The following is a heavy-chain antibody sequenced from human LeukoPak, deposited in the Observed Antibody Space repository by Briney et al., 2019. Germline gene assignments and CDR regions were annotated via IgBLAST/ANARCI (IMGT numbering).Heavy chain of an antibody. CDR1: RVVVSPNY. J-gene: IGHJ2*01. D-gene: IGHD3-10*01. Sequence: PGGSLRLSCAASRVVVSPNYLSWVRRAPGKGLEWVSSIYSGGSTYYADSVKGRFIISRDSSKNTLDLQMNNLSVEDTVVYYCARVMVRGLIVRYFDLWGRGTLVTVSS. V-gene: IGHV3-66*01. CDR2: IYSGGST. CDR3: ARVMVRGLIVRYFDL.